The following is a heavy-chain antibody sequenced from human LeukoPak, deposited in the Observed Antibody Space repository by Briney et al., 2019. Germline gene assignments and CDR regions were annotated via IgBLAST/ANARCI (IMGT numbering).Heavy chain of an antibody. Sequence: GGSLRLPCAASGFTFSTYSINWVRQAPGKGLEWVSYISPSGTTIYYADSVKGRFTISRDNAKNSLYLQMNSLKAEDTAVYYCARGSPGTYWGQGTLVTVSS. J-gene: IGHJ4*02. D-gene: IGHD1-1*01. CDR2: ISPSGTTI. CDR1: GFTFSTYS. V-gene: IGHV3-48*01. CDR3: ARGSPGTY.